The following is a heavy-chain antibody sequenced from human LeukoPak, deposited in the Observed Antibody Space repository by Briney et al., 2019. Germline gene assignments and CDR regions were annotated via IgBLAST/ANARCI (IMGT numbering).Heavy chain of an antibody. CDR1: GGTSSSYA. V-gene: IGHV1-69*05. D-gene: IGHD3-3*01. Sequence: ASVKVSCKASGGTSSSYAISWVRQAPGQGLEWMGGIIPIFGKTKYAQRWQGRVTITTDESTSTAYMELSSLRSEDTAMYYCARHGGISIFGVAQPGGAFDIWGQGTMVTVSS. CDR2: IIPIFGKT. CDR3: ARHGGISIFGVAQPGGAFDI. J-gene: IGHJ3*02.